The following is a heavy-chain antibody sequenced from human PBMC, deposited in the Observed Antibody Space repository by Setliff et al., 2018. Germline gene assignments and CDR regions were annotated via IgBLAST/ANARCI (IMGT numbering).Heavy chain of an antibody. CDR2: ISPYTGNT. Sequence: GASVKVSCKASGYTFINFGISWVRQAPGQGLEWVGWISPYTGNTYYAPRLQDRVTLTADTSTNTAYMELRSLRSDDTAVYYCAKGGNITRDTYYYYGMDVWGQGTTVTVSS. CDR3: AKGGNITRDTYYYYGMDV. D-gene: IGHD1-20*01. CDR1: GYTFINFG. J-gene: IGHJ6*02. V-gene: IGHV1-18*01.